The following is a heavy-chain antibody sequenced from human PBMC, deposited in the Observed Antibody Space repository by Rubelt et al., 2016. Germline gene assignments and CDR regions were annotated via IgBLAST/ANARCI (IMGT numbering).Heavy chain of an antibody. Sequence: AMHWVRQAPGKGLEWVAVISYDGSNKYYADSVKGRFTISRDNSKNTLYLQMNSLRAEDTAVYYCARDQGIRAMFMDYWGQGTLVTVSS. J-gene: IGHJ4*02. CDR2: ISYDGSNK. CDR3: ARDQGIRAMFMDY. D-gene: IGHD3-10*01. V-gene: IGHV3-30*04. CDR1: A.